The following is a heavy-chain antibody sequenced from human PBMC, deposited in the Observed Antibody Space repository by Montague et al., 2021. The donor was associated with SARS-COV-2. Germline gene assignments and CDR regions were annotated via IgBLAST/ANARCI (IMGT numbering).Heavy chain of an antibody. J-gene: IGHJ4*02. CDR2: IHYSGSN. CDR1: WLHRKLL. V-gene: IGHV4-59*01. CDR3: ARSLDPSGTYYLPY. Sequence: SETPVPHLLCLRWLHRKLLLELAPAAPGKGLEWIGHIHYSGSNTYSPSFKSRVTISIDTPKNQFSLKLSSVTAADTAVYYCARSLDPSGTYYLPYWGQGTLVTVSS. D-gene: IGHD3-10*01.